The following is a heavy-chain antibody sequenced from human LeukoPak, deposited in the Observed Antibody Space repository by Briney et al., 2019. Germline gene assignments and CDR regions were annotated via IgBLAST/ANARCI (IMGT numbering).Heavy chain of an antibody. CDR2: IYSTGTT. V-gene: IGHV4-4*07. D-gene: IGHD2/OR15-2a*01. CDR1: GDSINNYY. CDR3: AKVRYGTFNWFDP. Sequence: PAETESLTCTVSGDSINNYYWSWIRQPAGKGLEWIGRIYSTGTTNYNPSLKSRVTMSVDTSKNQFSLKLSSVTAADTAVYYCAKVRYGTFNWFDPWGQGTLGTVSS. J-gene: IGHJ5*02.